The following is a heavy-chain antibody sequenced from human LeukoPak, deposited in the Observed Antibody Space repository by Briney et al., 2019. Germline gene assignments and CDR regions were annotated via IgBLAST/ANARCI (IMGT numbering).Heavy chain of an antibody. V-gene: IGHV3-74*01. CDR2: INSDGSST. Sequence: GGSLRLSCAASGFTFSNYWMHWVRQAPGKGLVWVSRINSDGSSTTYADSVKGRFTISRDNAKNTLYLQMNSLRAEDAAVYYCATSAHIEVGTAPPPDYWGQGTLVTVTS. J-gene: IGHJ4*02. D-gene: IGHD2-21*02. CDR3: ATSAHIEVGTAPPPDY. CDR1: GFTFSNYW.